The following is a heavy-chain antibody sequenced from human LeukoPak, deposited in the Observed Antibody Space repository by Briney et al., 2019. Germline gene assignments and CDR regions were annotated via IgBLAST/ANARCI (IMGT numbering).Heavy chain of an antibody. V-gene: IGHV4-38-2*02. D-gene: IGHD3-9*01. CDR2: IHHSGST. CDR1: GYSISSGYY. CDR3: ARESRYYDILTVRYYYGMDV. J-gene: IGHJ6*04. Sequence: SETLSLTCAVSGYSISSGYYWGWIRQPPGKGLEWIGSIHHSGSTYYNPSLKSRVTISVDTSKNQFSLKLSSVTAADTAVYYCARESRYYDILTVRYYYGMDVWGKGTTVTVSS.